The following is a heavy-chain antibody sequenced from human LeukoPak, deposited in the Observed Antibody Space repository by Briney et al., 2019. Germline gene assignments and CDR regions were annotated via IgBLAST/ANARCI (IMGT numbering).Heavy chain of an antibody. CDR3: AREDYNLYYGMDV. D-gene: IGHD4-11*01. Sequence: PSETLSLTCAVYGGSFSGYYWSWIRQPPGKGLEWIGEINHSGSTNYNPSLKSRVTISVDTSKNQFSLKLSSVTAADTAVYYCAREDYNLYYGMDVWGQGTTVTVSS. V-gene: IGHV4-34*01. J-gene: IGHJ6*02. CDR1: GGSFSGYY. CDR2: INHSGST.